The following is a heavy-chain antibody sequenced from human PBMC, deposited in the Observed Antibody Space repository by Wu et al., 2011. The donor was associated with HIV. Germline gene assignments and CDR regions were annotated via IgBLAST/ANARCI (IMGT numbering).Heavy chain of an antibody. CDR3: ARGIPYYYDSSGYSSTPYYFDY. D-gene: IGHD3-22*01. CDR2: IIPIFGTA. V-gene: IGHV1-69*05. CDR1: GGTFSSYG. J-gene: IGHJ4*02. Sequence: QVQLVQSGAEVKKPGSSVKVYCKASGGTFSSYGISWVRQAPGQGPEWMGGIIPIFGTANYAQKFQGRVTITTDESTSTAYMELSSLRSEDMAVYYCARGIPYYYDSSGYSSTPYYFDYWGQGTLVTVSS.